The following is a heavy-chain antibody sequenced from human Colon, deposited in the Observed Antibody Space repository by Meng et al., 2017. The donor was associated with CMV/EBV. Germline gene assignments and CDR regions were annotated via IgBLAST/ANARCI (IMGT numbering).Heavy chain of an antibody. Sequence: GESLKISCAASGFTFSSYWMHWVRQAPGKGLVWVSRINSDGSSTSYADSVKGRFTISRDNAKNTLYLQMNSLRADDTAVYFCAKDLSPGIAVFDYWGQGTLVTVSS. J-gene: IGHJ4*02. D-gene: IGHD6-19*01. CDR3: AKDLSPGIAVFDY. CDR2: INSDGSST. CDR1: GFTFSSYW. V-gene: IGHV3-74*01.